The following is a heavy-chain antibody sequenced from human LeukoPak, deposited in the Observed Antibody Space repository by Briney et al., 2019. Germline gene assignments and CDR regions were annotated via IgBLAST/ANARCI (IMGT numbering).Heavy chain of an antibody. CDR2: IKQDGSEK. Sequence: GGSLRLSCAASGFTFSSYVMHWVRQAPGKGLEWVANIKQDGSEKYYVDSVKGRFTISRDNAKNSLLQMNSLRAEDTTVYYCARARGSYYEKGYYFDYWGQGTLVTVSS. CDR1: GFTFSSYV. D-gene: IGHD1-26*01. CDR3: ARARGSYYEKGYYFDY. J-gene: IGHJ4*02. V-gene: IGHV3-7*01.